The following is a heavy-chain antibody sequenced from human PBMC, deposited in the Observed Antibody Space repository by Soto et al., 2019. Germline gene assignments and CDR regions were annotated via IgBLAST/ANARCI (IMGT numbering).Heavy chain of an antibody. Sequence: PWGSLRLSCTPFGFNFDAYAMSWVRQAPGKGLEWVSAVTATAESAYYTDSVRGRFTITRDNSDNMLYLQMSSLRVEDTAIYFCARGRYYDSPQDLWGRGTQVTVSS. CDR1: GFNFDAYA. D-gene: IGHD3-10*01. CDR2: VTATAESA. CDR3: ARGRYYDSPQDL. J-gene: IGHJ5*02. V-gene: IGHV3-23*01.